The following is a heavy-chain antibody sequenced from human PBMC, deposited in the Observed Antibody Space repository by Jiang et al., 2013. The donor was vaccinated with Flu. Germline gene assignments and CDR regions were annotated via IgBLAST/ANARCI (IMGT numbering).Heavy chain of an antibody. CDR3: ARAPNFDY. Sequence: QKFQGRVIMTSDTSTTTVYMELSSLRSGDTAVYYCARAPNFDYWGQGTLVTVSS. V-gene: IGHV1-46*01. J-gene: IGHJ4*02.